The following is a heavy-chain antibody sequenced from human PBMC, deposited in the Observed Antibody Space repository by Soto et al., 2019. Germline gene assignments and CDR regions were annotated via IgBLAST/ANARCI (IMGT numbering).Heavy chain of an antibody. CDR2: IWYDGNSK. CDR3: ARDSSCGGGFDF. D-gene: IGHD3-16*01. J-gene: IGHJ4*02. Sequence: QVQLVESGGGVVQPGRSLRLSCAASGFTFSSYGMHWVRQAPGKGLEWMAVIWYDGNSKDYGDSVRGRFTVSRDKAKNTLYLHMDSLRAEDTAVYYCARDSSCGGGFDFWGQGTLVTVSS. V-gene: IGHV3-33*01. CDR1: GFTFSSYG.